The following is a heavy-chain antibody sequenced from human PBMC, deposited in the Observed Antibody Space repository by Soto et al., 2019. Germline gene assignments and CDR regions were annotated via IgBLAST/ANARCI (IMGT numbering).Heavy chain of an antibody. CDR1: GFTFSSYG. CDR2: ISYDGSNK. J-gene: IGHJ4*02. V-gene: IGHV3-30*18. Sequence: GGSLRLSCAASGFTFSSYGMHWVRQAPGKGLEWVAVISYDGSNKYYADSVKGRFTISRDNSKNTLYLQMNSLRAEDTAVYYCAKEGYSYGYAVFDYWGQGTLVTVSS. D-gene: IGHD5-18*01. CDR3: AKEGYSYGYAVFDY.